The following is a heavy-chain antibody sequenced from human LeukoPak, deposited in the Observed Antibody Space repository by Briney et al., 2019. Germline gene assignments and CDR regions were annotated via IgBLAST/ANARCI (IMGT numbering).Heavy chain of an antibody. J-gene: IGHJ6*02. D-gene: IGHD3-22*01. CDR3: ARGSDSSGYYSYYYYYYGVDV. CDR2: ISYDGSNK. CDR1: GFTFSSYG. Sequence: GRSLRLSCAASGFTFSSYGMHWVRQAPGKGLEWVAVISYDGSNKYYADSVKGRFTISRDNSKNTLYLQMNSLRAEDTAVYYCARGSDSSGYYSYYYYYYGVDVWGQGTTVTVSS. V-gene: IGHV3-30*03.